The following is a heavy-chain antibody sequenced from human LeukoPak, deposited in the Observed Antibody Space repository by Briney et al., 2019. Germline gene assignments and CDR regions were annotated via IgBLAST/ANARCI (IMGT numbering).Heavy chain of an antibody. Sequence: GGSLRLSCVASGFTFSESWMTWVRQAPGKGLEWVASIKHDEREEYYADSVKGRFSMSRDNGKNSLYLQMNSLRAEDTAVYYCARDILWSDYGMDAWGQGTTVTVSS. J-gene: IGHJ6*02. CDR3: ARDILWSDYGMDA. V-gene: IGHV3-7*03. CDR1: GFTFSESW. CDR2: IKHDEREE. D-gene: IGHD2-15*01.